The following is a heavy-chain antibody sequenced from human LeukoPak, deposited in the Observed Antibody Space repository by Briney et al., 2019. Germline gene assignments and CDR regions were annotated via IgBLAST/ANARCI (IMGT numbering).Heavy chain of an antibody. CDR3: ARALAAAGSY. Sequence: PSETLSLTCAVYGGSFSGYYWSWIRQPPGKGLEWIGEINHSGSTNYNPSLKSRVTISVDTSKNQFSLKLSSVTAADTAVYYCARALAAAGSYWGQGTLVTVSS. CDR2: INHSGST. J-gene: IGHJ4*02. V-gene: IGHV4-34*01. CDR1: GGSFSGYY. D-gene: IGHD6-25*01.